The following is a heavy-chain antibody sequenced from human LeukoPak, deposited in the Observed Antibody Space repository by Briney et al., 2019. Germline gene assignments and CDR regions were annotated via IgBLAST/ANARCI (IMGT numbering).Heavy chain of an antibody. V-gene: IGHV4-39*01. Sequence: PSETLSLTCTVSGGSISSTSHYWGWIRQPPGKGLECIGSSYYSGSTSYNPSLKSRVTISVDTSKNQFSLKLSSVTAADTAVYYCARHESIVMVVAARGFDYWGQGTLVTVSS. CDR2: SYYSGST. CDR3: ARHESIVMVVAARGFDY. J-gene: IGHJ4*02. D-gene: IGHD2-15*01. CDR1: GGSISSTSHY.